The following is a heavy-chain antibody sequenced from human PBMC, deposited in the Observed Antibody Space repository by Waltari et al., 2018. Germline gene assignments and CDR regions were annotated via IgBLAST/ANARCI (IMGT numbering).Heavy chain of an antibody. CDR1: GFTFSNYE. J-gene: IGHJ6*03. V-gene: IGHV3-48*03. CDR2: ISNSGSTI. Sequence: EVQVVESGGGLVQPGGSLRLSCVASGFTFSNYEIDWVRQAPGKGLEWVSYISNSGSTIYYADSVKGRFTISRDNAKNSLYLHMDSLRAEDTAVYYCARPSTEYFYYYYYMDVWGKGTTVTVS. CDR3: ARPSTEYFYYYYYMDV.